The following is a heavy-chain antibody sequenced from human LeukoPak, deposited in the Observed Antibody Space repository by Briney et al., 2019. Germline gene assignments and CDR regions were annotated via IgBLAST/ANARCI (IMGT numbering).Heavy chain of an antibody. D-gene: IGHD6-13*01. V-gene: IGHV3-33*06. J-gene: IGHJ4*02. CDR2: IWYDGSHK. CDR3: AKGGYAGFSTTWYSDY. Sequence: GGSLRLSCAASGFIFSNYGMHWVRRAPGKGLEWVAVIWYDGSHKFYADSVAGRFTISRDNSKNTLYLHMNSLRAEDTAVYYCAKGGYAGFSTTWYSDYWGQGTLVTVSS. CDR1: GFIFSNYG.